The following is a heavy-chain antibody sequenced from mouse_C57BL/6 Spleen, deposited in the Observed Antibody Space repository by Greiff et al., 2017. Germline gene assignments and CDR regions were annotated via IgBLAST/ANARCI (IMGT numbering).Heavy chain of an antibody. CDR1: GYSFTSGYY. CDR2: VSYDGSN. J-gene: IGHJ4*01. Sequence: DVKLQESGPGLVKPSPSLSLSCSVTGYSFTSGYYWNWNRKLPGNKLEWMGDVSYDGSNNYNPTLKNRITITLDTSKNQLFLKLNSVTTEDSATYYCACDYYYGTSPYYALDCWGQGTSVTVSS. D-gene: IGHD1-1*01. CDR3: ACDYYYGTSPYYALDC. V-gene: IGHV3-6*01.